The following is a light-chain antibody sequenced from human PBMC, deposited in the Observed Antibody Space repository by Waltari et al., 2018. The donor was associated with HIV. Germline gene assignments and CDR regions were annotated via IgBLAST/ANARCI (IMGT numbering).Light chain of an antibody. Sequence: QSALTQPASVSGSPGPSIPLPFTGTNRYHHVSWYHHHPGKAPKLLIYDVSERPSGVSNRFSGSKSGNTASLTISGLQAEDEADYYCCSYAGSSTLVFGGGTKLTVL. V-gene: IGLV2-23*02. J-gene: IGLJ2*01. CDR2: DVS. CDR1: NRYHH. CDR3: CSYAGSSTLV.